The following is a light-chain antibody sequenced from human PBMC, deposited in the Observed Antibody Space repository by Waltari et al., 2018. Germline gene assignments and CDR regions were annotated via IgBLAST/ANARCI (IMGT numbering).Light chain of an antibody. Sequence: EIVMTQSLATLSVSPGKTATFYCRASQYVSNNLAWYQHQPGQAPRLLISGASTRASGVPARFSGSGSVTAFTLTISSLQSEDSAVYYCQQYNVWPPSTFGQGTKLEIK. CDR3: QQYNVWPPST. J-gene: IGKJ2*02. V-gene: IGKV3-15*01. CDR2: GAS. CDR1: QYVSNN.